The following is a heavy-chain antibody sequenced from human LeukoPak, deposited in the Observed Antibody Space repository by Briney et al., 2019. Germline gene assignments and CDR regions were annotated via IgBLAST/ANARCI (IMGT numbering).Heavy chain of an antibody. CDR1: GDSVSSDSAA. CDR2: TYYRSKWYN. D-gene: IGHD5-18*01. V-gene: IGHV6-1*01. Sequence: SQTLSLTCAISGDSVSSDSAAWNWIRQSPSRGLEWLGRTYYRSKWYNDYAVSVKSRITINPDTSKNQFSLQLNSVTPEDTAVYYCARAGGGYSYPIKYWFAPWAREPWSPSPQ. CDR3: ARAGGGYSYPIKYWFAP. J-gene: IGHJ5*02.